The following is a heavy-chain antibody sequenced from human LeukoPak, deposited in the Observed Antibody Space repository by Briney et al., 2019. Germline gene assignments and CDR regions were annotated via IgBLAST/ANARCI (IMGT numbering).Heavy chain of an antibody. CDR1: GGTFISYA. J-gene: IGHJ4*02. CDR3: ARAPPYGSGIYYFDY. Sequence: ASVKVSCKASGGTFISYAISWVRQAPGQGLEWMGGIIPIFGTANYAQKFQGRVTITADESTSTAYMELSSLRSEDTAVYYCARAPPYGSGIYYFDYWGQGTLVTVSS. CDR2: IIPIFGTA. V-gene: IGHV1-69*13. D-gene: IGHD3-10*01.